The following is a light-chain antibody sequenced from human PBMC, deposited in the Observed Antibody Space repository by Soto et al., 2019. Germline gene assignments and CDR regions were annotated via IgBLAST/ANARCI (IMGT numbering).Light chain of an antibody. CDR2: AAS. Sequence: DIQLTQSPSFLSASVGDRVTITCRASQGISSYLAWYQQKPGKAPKLLIYAASTLQSGVPSRFSGSGSGTEFTLTISSLQPEDFATYYCQQETGWTFGQGTKVEIK. V-gene: IGKV1-9*01. CDR1: QGISSY. J-gene: IGKJ1*01. CDR3: QQETGWT.